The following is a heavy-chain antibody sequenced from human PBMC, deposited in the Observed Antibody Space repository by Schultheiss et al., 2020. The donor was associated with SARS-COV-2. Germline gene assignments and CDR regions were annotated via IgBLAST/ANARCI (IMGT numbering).Heavy chain of an antibody. CDR2: INHSGST. V-gene: IGHV4-34*01. CDR3: ARSRYYDSSGYLVRRYNWFDP. D-gene: IGHD3-22*01. CDR1: GGSFSGYY. Sequence: ETLSLTCAVYGGSFSGYYWSWIRQPPGKGLEWIGEINHSGSTNYNPSLKSRVTISVDTSKNQFSLKLSSVTAADTAVYYCARSRYYDSSGYLVRRYNWFDPWGQGTLVTVSS. J-gene: IGHJ5*02.